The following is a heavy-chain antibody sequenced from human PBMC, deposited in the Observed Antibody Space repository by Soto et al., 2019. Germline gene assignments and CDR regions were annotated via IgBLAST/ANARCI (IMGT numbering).Heavy chain of an antibody. CDR2: SYYNEST. V-gene: IGHV4-31*03. CDR1: GGSITTGGYY. Sequence: SETLSLTCTVSGGSITTGGYYWSWIRQLPAKGLEWIGHSYYNESTYYNPSLKSRVSISLDTSKNQFSLKLSFVTAANTAMYYCARTKCSGGSCYSWSLDYWGQGTTVTVSS. CDR3: ARTKCSGGSCYSWSLDY. J-gene: IGHJ4*02. D-gene: IGHD2-15*01.